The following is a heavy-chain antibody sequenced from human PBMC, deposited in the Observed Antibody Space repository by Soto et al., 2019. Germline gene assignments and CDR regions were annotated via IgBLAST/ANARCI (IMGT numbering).Heavy chain of an antibody. V-gene: IGHV3-23*01. J-gene: IGHJ5*02. CDR3: AIPRNYYPAP. Sequence: GGSLRLSCAASGFTFSSYAMSWVRQAPGKGLEWASGISGSGGSTYYADSVNGRFTISRDNSNNTLYLQMHSLSAEDTAVHYCAIPRNYYPAPWGQGTLVTVSS. D-gene: IGHD3-22*01. CDR1: GFTFSSYA. CDR2: ISGSGGST.